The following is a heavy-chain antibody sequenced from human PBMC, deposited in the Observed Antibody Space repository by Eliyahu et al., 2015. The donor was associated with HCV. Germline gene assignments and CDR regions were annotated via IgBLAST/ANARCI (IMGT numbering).Heavy chain of an antibody. D-gene: IGHD3-10*01. CDR2: IIPIFGTA. V-gene: IGHV1-69*01. J-gene: IGHJ3*02. Sequence: QVQLVQSGAEVKKPGSSVKVSCKASGGTFRSXAISWVRQAPGQGLEWMGGIIPIFGTANYAQKFQGRVTITADESTSTAYMELSSLRSEDTAVYYCARHYGSGPVNAFDIWGQGTMVTVSS. CDR1: GGTFRSXA. CDR3: ARHYGSGPVNAFDI.